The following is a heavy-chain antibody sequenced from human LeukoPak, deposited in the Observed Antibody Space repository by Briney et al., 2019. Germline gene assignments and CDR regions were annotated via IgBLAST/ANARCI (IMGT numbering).Heavy chain of an antibody. J-gene: IGHJ4*02. D-gene: IGHD1-7*01. Sequence: GGSLRLSCAASGFTFSSYAMSWVRQAPGKGLEWVSAISGSGGSTYYADSVKGRFTISRDNGKNSLYLQMNSLRAEDTAVYYCAKDERNWNYNLASQTYDWGQGTLVTVSS. CDR2: ISGSGGST. CDR3: AKDERNWNYNLASQTYD. CDR1: GFTFSSYA. V-gene: IGHV3-23*01.